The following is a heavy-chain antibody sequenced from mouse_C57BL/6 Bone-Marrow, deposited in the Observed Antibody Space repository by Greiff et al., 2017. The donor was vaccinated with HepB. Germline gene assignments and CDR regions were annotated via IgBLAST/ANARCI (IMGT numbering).Heavy chain of an antibody. J-gene: IGHJ2*01. CDR3: ARRSITTVVPYYFDY. V-gene: IGHV1-42*01. CDR1: GYSFTGYY. CDR2: INPSTGGT. Sequence: VQLKQSGPELVKPGASVKISCKASGYSFTGYYMNWVKQSPEKSLEWIGEINPSTGGTTYNQKFKAKATLTVDKSSSTAYMQLKSLTSEDSAVYYCARRSITTVVPYYFDYWGQGTTLTVSS. D-gene: IGHD1-1*01.